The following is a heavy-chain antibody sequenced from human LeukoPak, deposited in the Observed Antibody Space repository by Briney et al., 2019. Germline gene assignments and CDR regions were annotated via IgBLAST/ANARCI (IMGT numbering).Heavy chain of an antibody. V-gene: IGHV3-30-3*01. CDR2: ISYDGSNK. J-gene: IGHJ4*02. D-gene: IGHD1-1*01. CDR1: GFTFSGYP. CDR3: ARDEITTEENDFDY. Sequence: PGKSLRLSCAASGFTFSGYPIHWVRQAPGKGLEWVAVISYDGSNKYYADSVKGRFTISRDNSKNTLYLQMSSLRAEDTAVYYCARDEITTEENDFDYWGQGTLVTVSS.